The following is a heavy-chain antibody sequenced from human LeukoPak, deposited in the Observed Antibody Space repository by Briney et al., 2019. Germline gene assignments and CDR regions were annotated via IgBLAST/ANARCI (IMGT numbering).Heavy chain of an antibody. CDR2: IIPIFGTA. D-gene: IGHD1-14*01. V-gene: IGHV1-69*05. CDR1: GGTFSSYA. J-gene: IGHJ3*02. CDR3: ARVSHRGAFDI. Sequence: ASVKVSCKASGGTFSSYAISWLRQAPGQGLEWMGRIIPIFGTANYAQKFQGRVTITTDESTSTAYMELSSLRSEDTAVYYCARVSHRGAFDIWGQGTMVTVSS.